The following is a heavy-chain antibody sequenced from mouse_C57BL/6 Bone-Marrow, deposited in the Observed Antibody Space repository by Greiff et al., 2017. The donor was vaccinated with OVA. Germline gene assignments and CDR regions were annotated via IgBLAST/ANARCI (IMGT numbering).Heavy chain of an antibody. D-gene: IGHD2-5*01. CDR3: ARQGGIVIKDYYAMDY. CDR1: GFTFSSYT. V-gene: IGHV5-9*01. CDR2: ISGGGGNT. Sequence: EVQLVESGGGLVKPGGSLKLSCAASGFTFSSYTMSWVRQTPEKRLEWVATISGGGGNTYYPDSVKGRFTISRDNAKNTLYLQMSSLRSEDTALYYCARQGGIVIKDYYAMDYWGQGTSVTVSS. J-gene: IGHJ4*01.